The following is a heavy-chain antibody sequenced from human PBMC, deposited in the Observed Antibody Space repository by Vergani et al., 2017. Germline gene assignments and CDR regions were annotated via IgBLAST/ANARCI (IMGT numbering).Heavy chain of an antibody. CDR1: GGSISSYY. CDR3: ARGIFYYYGSGSAGYWFDP. J-gene: IGHJ5*02. Sequence: QVQLQESGPGLVKPSETLSLTCTVSGGSISSYYWSWIRQPPGKGLEWIGYIYYSGSTNYNPSLKSRVTISVDTSKNQFSLKLSSVTAADTAVYYCARGIFYYYGSGSAGYWFDPWGQGTLVTVSS. D-gene: IGHD3-10*01. V-gene: IGHV4-59*01. CDR2: IYYSGST.